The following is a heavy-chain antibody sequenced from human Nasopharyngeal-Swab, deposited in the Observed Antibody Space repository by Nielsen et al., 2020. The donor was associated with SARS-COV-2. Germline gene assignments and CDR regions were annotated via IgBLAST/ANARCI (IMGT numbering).Heavy chain of an antibody. CDR3: ARLVAGTVSFDY. CDR2: IDWDDDK. Sequence: TLSLTCTVSGVSISSQYWSWIRQPPGKALEWLARIDWDDDKYYSTSLKTRLTISKDTSKNQVVLTMTNMDPVDTATYYCARLVAGTVSFDYWGQGTLVTVSS. J-gene: IGHJ4*02. V-gene: IGHV2-70*11. CDR1: GVSISSQYW. D-gene: IGHD6-19*01.